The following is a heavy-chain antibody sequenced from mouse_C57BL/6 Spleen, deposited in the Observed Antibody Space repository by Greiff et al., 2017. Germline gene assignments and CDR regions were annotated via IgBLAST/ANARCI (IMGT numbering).Heavy chain of an antibody. D-gene: IGHD1-1*01. V-gene: IGHV3-6*01. Sequence: VQLKESGPGLVKPSQSLSLTCSVTGYSITSGYYWNWIRQFPGNKLEWMGYISYDGSNNYNPSLKNRISITRDTSKNQFFLKLNSVTTEDTATYYCAIYYGSPFAYWGQGTLVTVSA. CDR2: ISYDGSN. CDR1: GYSITSGYY. CDR3: AIYYGSPFAY. J-gene: IGHJ3*01.